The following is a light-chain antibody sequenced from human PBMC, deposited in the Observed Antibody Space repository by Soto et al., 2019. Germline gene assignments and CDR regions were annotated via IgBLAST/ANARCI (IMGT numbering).Light chain of an antibody. J-gene: IGLJ2*01. CDR2: EVS. CDR3: SSYAGFRVV. CDR1: SSDVGGYNY. V-gene: IGLV2-8*01. Sequence: QSVLTQPPSASGSPGQSVTISCTGTSSDVGGYNYVSWYQQHPGKAPKLMIYEVSKRPSGVPDRFSGSKSGNTASLTVSGLQAEDEADYYCSSYAGFRVVFGGGTQLTVL.